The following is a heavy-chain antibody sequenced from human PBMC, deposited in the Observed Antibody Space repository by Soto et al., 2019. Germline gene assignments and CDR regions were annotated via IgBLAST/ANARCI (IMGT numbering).Heavy chain of an antibody. Sequence: TSETLSLTCAVSGGSISSSNWWSWVRQPPGKGLEWIGEIYHSGSTNYNPSLKSRVTISVDKSKNQFSLKLSSVTAADTAVYYCARDPRGYSSSWRDYYGMDVWGQGTTVTVSS. CDR3: ARDPRGYSSSWRDYYGMDV. CDR1: GGSISSSNW. J-gene: IGHJ6*02. D-gene: IGHD6-13*01. V-gene: IGHV4-4*02. CDR2: IYHSGST.